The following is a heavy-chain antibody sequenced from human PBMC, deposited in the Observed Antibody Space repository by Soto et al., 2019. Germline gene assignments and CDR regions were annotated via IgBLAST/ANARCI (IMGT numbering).Heavy chain of an antibody. Sequence: QVQLQESGPGLVKPSQTLSLTCTVSGGSISSGGYYWSWIRQHPGKGLEWIGYIYYSGSTYYNPSLKSRVSRSVDTSKNQFSMKLSSVTAADTAVYYCASILVRHYYMDVWGKGTTVTVSS. D-gene: IGHD3-10*01. CDR3: ASILVRHYYMDV. CDR1: GGSISSGGYY. J-gene: IGHJ6*03. V-gene: IGHV4-31*03. CDR2: IYYSGST.